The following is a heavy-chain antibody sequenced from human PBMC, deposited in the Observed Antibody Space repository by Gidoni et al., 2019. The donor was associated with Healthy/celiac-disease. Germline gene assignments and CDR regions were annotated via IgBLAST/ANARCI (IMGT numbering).Heavy chain of an antibody. CDR3: ARVSWNDGATFDY. V-gene: IGHV3-53*01. J-gene: IGHJ4*02. D-gene: IGHD1-1*01. Sequence: GSTYYADSVKGRFTISRDNSKNTLYLQMNSLRAEDTAVYYCARVSWNDGATFDYWGQGTLVTVSS. CDR2: GST.